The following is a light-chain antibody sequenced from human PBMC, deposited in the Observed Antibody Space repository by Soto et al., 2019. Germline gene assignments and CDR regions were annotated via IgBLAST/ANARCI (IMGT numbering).Light chain of an antibody. CDR3: CSYTSSSIRV. CDR1: SSDVVGYNH. V-gene: IGLV2-14*01. Sequence: QSALTQPASVSGSPGQSITISCTGPSSDVVGYNHVSWYQQHPGKAPKLIIYEVRNRPSGVSNRLSGSKSGNTASLTISGLQADDEADYYCCSYTSSSIRVFGGGTKLTVL. J-gene: IGLJ3*02. CDR2: EVR.